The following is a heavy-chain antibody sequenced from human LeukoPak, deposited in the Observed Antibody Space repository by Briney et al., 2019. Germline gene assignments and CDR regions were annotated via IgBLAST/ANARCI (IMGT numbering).Heavy chain of an antibody. D-gene: IGHD3-10*02. V-gene: IGHV1-46*01. J-gene: IGHJ4*02. CDR3: ATEGKIVRGVHTDY. Sequence: GASVKVSCKASGYTFTSYYMHWVRQAPGQGLEWMGIINPSGGSTSYAQKFQGRVTMTADTSRDTVYMELSSLRSEDTAVYYCATEGKIVRGVHTDYWGQGTLVTVSS. CDR2: INPSGGST. CDR1: GYTFTSYY.